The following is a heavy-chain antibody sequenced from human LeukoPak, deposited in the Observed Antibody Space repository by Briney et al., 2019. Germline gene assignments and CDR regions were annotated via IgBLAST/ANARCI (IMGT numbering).Heavy chain of an antibody. V-gene: IGHV4-38-2*02. CDR1: GYSFSSGDK. CDR3: ARRYSSGWLDY. J-gene: IGHJ4*02. D-gene: IGHD6-19*01. CDR2: IYHSGST. Sequence: PSETLSLSCTVSGYSFSSGDKWGWRRQPRGKGLGWTGIIYHSGSTNYNPSLKSRFTISVDKSKNQFSLKLSSVTAADTAVYHCARRYSSGWLDYWGQGTLVTVSS.